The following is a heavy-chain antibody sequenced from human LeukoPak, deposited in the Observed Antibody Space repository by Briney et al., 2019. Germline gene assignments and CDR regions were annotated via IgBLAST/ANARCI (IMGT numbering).Heavy chain of an antibody. Sequence: GGSLRLSCSASGFTFASHVMHWVRQAPGKGLQYVSGISMNVQTTYYAGSVKGRFTISRDSSKNTVYLQMNSLTAEDTAVYYCVREGLERRTNFDYWGQGTLVSVSS. D-gene: IGHD1-1*01. CDR3: VREGLERRTNFDY. CDR1: GFTFASHV. CDR2: ISMNVQTT. J-gene: IGHJ4*02. V-gene: IGHV3-64D*06.